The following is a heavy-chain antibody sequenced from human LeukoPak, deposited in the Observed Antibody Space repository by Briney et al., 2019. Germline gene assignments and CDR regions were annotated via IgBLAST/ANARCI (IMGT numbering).Heavy chain of an antibody. V-gene: IGHV4-31*03. CDR3: ARGDPYYFDY. CDR1: GGSISSGGYY. CDR2: TYYSGST. D-gene: IGHD2-21*02. J-gene: IGHJ4*02. Sequence: SETLSLTCTVSGGSISSGGYYWSWIRQHPGKGLEWIGYTYYSGSTYYNPSLKSRVTISVDTSKNQFSLKLSSVTAADTAVYYCARGDPYYFDYWGQGTLVTVSS.